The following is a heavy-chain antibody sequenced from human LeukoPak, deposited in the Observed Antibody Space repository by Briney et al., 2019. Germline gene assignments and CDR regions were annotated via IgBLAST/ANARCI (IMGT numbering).Heavy chain of an antibody. Sequence: SETLSLTCTVSGGSISSSSYYWGWIRQPPGKGLEWIGIIYYSGSTYYNPSLKSRVTISVDTSKNQFSLKLSSVTAADTAVYYCARDSGGHSSGYETILLSDRTHDYWGQGTLVTVSS. V-gene: IGHV4-39*07. J-gene: IGHJ4*02. CDR3: ARDSGGHSSGYETILLSDRTHDY. CDR2: IYYSGST. CDR1: GGSISSSSYY. D-gene: IGHD3-22*01.